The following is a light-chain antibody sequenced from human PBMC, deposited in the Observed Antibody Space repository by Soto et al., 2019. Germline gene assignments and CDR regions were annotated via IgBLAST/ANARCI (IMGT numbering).Light chain of an antibody. CDR2: SNN. CDR3: AGWDDSLNGDVI. V-gene: IGLV1-44*01. Sequence: QSVLTQPPSASGTPGQRVTISCSGSSSNIGSHTVNWYQQLPGTAPKLLIYSNNQRPSGVPDRFSASKSGTSASLAISGLQSDDEADYYCAGWDDSLNGDVIFGGGTKVTVL. J-gene: IGLJ2*01. CDR1: SSNIGSHT.